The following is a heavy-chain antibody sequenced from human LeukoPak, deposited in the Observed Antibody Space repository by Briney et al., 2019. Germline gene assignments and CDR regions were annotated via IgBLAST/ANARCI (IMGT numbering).Heavy chain of an antibody. V-gene: IGHV3-48*03. CDR2: ISSSGSTI. J-gene: IGHJ4*02. CDR3: ARGGASLGYYFDY. CDR1: GFTFSSYE. D-gene: IGHD4/OR15-4a*01. Sequence: GGSLRLSCAASGFTFSSYEMNWVRQPPGKGLEWVSYISSSGSTIYYADSVKGRFTISRDNAKNSLYLQMNSLRAEDTAVYYCARGGASLGYYFDYWGQGTLVTVSS.